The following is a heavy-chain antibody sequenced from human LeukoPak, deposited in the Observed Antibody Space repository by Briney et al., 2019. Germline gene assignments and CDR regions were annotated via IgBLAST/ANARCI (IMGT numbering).Heavy chain of an antibody. D-gene: IGHD4-23*01. Sequence: GGSLRLSCAASGFTFSSYEMNWVRQAPGKGLEWVSYISSSGSIIYYADSVKGRFTISRDNAKNSMYLQMNSLRAEDTAVYYCATENDYGGFDYWGQGTLVTVSS. J-gene: IGHJ4*02. V-gene: IGHV3-48*03. CDR2: ISSSGSII. CDR1: GFTFSSYE. CDR3: ATENDYGGFDY.